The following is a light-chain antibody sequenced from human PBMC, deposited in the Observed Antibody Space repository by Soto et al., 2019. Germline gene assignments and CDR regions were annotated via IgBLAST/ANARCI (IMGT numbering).Light chain of an antibody. CDR3: QKSGSPVWK. CDR2: GAS. J-gene: IGKJ1*01. Sequence: EIVLTHSQGTLSFSPVEISTLSCMASQSITYGYLAWYQQKPGQAPRLLIYGASSRATGIPDRFSGSGSGTDFTLTISRLDPEDCAMYYCQKSGSPVWKCGQGNKGAIK. V-gene: IGKV3-20*01. CDR1: QSITYGY.